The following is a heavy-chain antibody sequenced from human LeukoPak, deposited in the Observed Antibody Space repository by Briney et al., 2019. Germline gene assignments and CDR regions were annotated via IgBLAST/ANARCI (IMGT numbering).Heavy chain of an antibody. J-gene: IGHJ4*02. D-gene: IGHD6-13*01. V-gene: IGHV1-2*02. Sequence: GASVKVSCKASGYTFTGYYMHWVRQAPGQGLEWMGWINPSSGGTNYARSFQGRVTMTRDTSINTAYMELSSLRSDDTAVYYCARIKWSAANDWGQGTLVTVSS. CDR2: INPSSGGT. CDR1: GYTFTGYY. CDR3: ARIKWSAAND.